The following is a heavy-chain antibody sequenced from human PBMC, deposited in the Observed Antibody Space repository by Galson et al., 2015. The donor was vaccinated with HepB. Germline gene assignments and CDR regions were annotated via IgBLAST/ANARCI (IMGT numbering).Heavy chain of an antibody. J-gene: IGHJ4*02. CDR1: GDSVSSNSAA. D-gene: IGHD3-16*01. CDR2: TYYRSKWYN. Sequence: CAISGDSVSSNSAAWNWIRQSPSRGLEWLGRTYYRSKWYNDYAVSVKSRITINPDTSKNQYSLQLNSVTPEDTAVYYCAREGVWGVGYYFDYWGQGTLVTVSS. V-gene: IGHV6-1*01. CDR3: AREGVWGVGYYFDY.